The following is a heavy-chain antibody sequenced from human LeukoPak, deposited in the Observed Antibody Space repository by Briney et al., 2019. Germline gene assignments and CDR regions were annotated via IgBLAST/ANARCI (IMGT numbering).Heavy chain of an antibody. D-gene: IGHD6-13*01. J-gene: IGHJ4*02. CDR1: GFTFSNAW. CDR3: ARDVQQLIPRGLIDC. V-gene: IGHV3-21*01. Sequence: GGSLRLSCAASGFTFSNAWMNWVRQAPGKGLQWVSSISSSSKYIYYADSVKGRFTISRDNAKNSLYLQMNGLRAEDTAVYYCARDVQQLIPRGLIDCWGQGTLVTVSS. CDR2: ISSSSKYI.